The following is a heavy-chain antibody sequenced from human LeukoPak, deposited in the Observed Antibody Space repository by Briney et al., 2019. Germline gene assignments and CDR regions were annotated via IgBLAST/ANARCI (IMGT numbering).Heavy chain of an antibody. D-gene: IGHD3-10*01. Sequence: GASVKVSCKASGYTFTGYYMHWVRQAPGQGLEWIGWINPNSGGTNYAQKFQGRVTMTRDTSISTAYMELTRLRSDDTAMYYCARGRIRGIIIDYWGQGTLVTVSS. J-gene: IGHJ4*02. CDR1: GYTFTGYY. V-gene: IGHV1-2*02. CDR2: INPNSGGT. CDR3: ARGRIRGIIIDY.